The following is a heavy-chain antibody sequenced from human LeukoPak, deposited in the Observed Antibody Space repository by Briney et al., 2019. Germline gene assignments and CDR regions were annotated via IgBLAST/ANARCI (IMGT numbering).Heavy chain of an antibody. V-gene: IGHV3-9*01. CDR1: GFTFDDYA. Sequence: GGSLRLSCAVSGFTFDDYAMHWVRQAPGKGLEWVSGISRNSGSIDYADSVKGRFTISRDNAKNSLYLQMNSLRAEDTALYYCAKGASIAVAGTLDYWGQGTLVTVSS. D-gene: IGHD6-19*01. CDR3: AKGASIAVAGTLDY. CDR2: ISRNSGSI. J-gene: IGHJ4*02.